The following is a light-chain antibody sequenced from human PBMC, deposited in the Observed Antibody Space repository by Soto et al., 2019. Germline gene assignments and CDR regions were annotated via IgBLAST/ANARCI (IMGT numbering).Light chain of an antibody. CDR1: SSNIGNNA. J-gene: IGLJ3*02. CDR3: AAWDDSLNGWV. V-gene: IGLV1-36*01. CDR2: YNN. Sequence: QSVLTQPPSVSEAPRQRVTISCSGSSSNIGNNAVNWYQQLPGTAPKLLIYYNNLLHSGVSDRFSGSKSGTSASLAISGLQSEDEADYYCAAWDDSLNGWVFGGGTKVTVL.